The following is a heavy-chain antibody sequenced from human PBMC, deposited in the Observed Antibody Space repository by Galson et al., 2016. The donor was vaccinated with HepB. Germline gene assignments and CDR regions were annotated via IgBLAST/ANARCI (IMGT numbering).Heavy chain of an antibody. CDR1: GRTLTKFS. J-gene: IGHJ3*01. D-gene: IGHD2-2*02. V-gene: IGHV1-24*01. Sequence: SVKVSCKASGRTLTKFSMHWMRQAPGKGLEWMGGFDHDGGLMYAAMSEGRSTMTEEETGDTGYMQLSSLRSEDTAVYCAAAIVQPGVLGVVAFDVWGQGTVVTVSS. CDR2: FDHDGGL. CDR3: AAIVQPGVLGVVAFDV.